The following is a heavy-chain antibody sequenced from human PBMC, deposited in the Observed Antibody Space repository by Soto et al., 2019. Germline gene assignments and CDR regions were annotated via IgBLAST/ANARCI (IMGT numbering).Heavy chain of an antibody. Sequence: TSETLSLTCTVSGGSVTSRSYYWSWIRQPPGKGLEWIGYISTSGSTNDNPSLKSRVTISVDTSKNQFSLKLSSVTAADTAVYYCARGRRWLQGGPFDYWGQGTLVTVS. CDR1: GGSVTSRSYY. CDR3: ARGRRWLQGGPFDY. V-gene: IGHV4-61*01. D-gene: IGHD5-12*01. CDR2: ISTSGST. J-gene: IGHJ4*02.